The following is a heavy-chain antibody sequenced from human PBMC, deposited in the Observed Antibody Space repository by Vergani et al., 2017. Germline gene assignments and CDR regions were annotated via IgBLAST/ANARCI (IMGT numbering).Heavy chain of an antibody. CDR2: INHSGST. CDR1: GWSFSGYY. Sequence: QVQLQPWGAGLLTPSATLSLTCAVYGWSFSGYYWSWIRQPPGKGLEWIGEINHSGSTNYNPSLKSRVTISVDTSKNQFSLKLSSVTAADTAVYYCARGHDRSDYGDHSTLPFDYWGQGTLVTVSS. V-gene: IGHV4-34*01. J-gene: IGHJ4*02. CDR3: ARGHDRSDYGDHSTLPFDY. D-gene: IGHD4-17*01.